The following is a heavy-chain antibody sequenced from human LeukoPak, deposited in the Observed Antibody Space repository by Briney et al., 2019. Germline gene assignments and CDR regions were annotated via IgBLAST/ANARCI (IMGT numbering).Heavy chain of an antibody. V-gene: IGHV4-31*03. CDR1: GGSISSGGYY. Sequence: PSETLSLTCTVSGGSISSGGYYWSWIRQHPGKGLEWIGYIYYSGSTYYNPSLKSRVTISVDTSKNQFSLKLSSVTAADTAVYYCARGSLRSGGMDVWGQGTTVTVSS. CDR3: ARGSLRSGGMDV. J-gene: IGHJ6*02. D-gene: IGHD4-17*01. CDR2: IYYSGST.